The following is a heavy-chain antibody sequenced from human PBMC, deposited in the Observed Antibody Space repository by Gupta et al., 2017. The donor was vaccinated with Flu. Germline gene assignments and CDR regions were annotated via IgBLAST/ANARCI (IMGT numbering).Heavy chain of an antibody. Sequence: QVQLVESGGGVVQPGRSLRLSCAASGFTFSRYGLHWVPQAPGKGLEWVAVISYDGSNKYYADSVKGRFTISRDNSKNTLYLQMNSLRAEDTAVYYCAKDRRPGYSSGGTYFDYWGQGTLVTVSS. CDR2: ISYDGSNK. CDR3: AKDRRPGYSSGGTYFDY. CDR1: GFTFSRYG. J-gene: IGHJ4*02. V-gene: IGHV3-30*18. D-gene: IGHD6-19*01.